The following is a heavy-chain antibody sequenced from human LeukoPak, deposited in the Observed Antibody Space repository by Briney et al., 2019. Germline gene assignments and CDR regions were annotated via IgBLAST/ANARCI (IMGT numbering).Heavy chain of an antibody. J-gene: IGHJ4*02. V-gene: IGHV3-11*01. CDR2: ISSSGSTI. CDR1: GFTFSDYY. D-gene: IGHD3-22*01. CDR3: ARATYYDSSGYWGAYYFDY. Sequence: PGGSLRLSCAASGFTFSDYYMSWIRQAPGKGLEWVSYISSSGSTIYYADSVKGRFTISRDNAKNSLYLQMNSLRAEDTAVYYCARATYYDSSGYWGAYYFDYWGQGTLVTVSS.